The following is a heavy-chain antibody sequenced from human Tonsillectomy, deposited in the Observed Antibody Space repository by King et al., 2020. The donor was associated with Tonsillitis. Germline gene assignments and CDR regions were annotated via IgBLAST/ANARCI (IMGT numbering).Heavy chain of an antibody. CDR1: GFTFSTYA. D-gene: IGHD6-13*01. CDR2: NYSGGSST. CDR3: AKGKAAGPNPYYYYGMDV. J-gene: IGHJ6*02. V-gene: IGHV3-23*03. Sequence: VQLVESGGGLVQPGGSLRLSCAASGFTFSTYAMSWVRQAPGKGLEWVSVNYSGGSSTYYVDSVKGRFTISRDNSKNTLYLQMNSLRAEDTAVYYCAKGKAAGPNPYYYYGMDVWGQGTTVTVSS.